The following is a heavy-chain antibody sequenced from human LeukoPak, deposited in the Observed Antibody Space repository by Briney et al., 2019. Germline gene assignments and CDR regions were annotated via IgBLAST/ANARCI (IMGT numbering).Heavy chain of an antibody. CDR1: GGSISSSSYY. Sequence: PSETLSLTCTVSGGSISSSSYYWGWIRQPPGKGLEWIGSIYYSGSTYYNPSLKSRVTISVDTSKNQFSLKLSSVTAADTAVYYCASPIAARPPWGQGTLVTLSS. CDR2: IYYSGST. J-gene: IGHJ5*02. CDR3: ASPIAARPP. V-gene: IGHV4-39*01. D-gene: IGHD6-6*01.